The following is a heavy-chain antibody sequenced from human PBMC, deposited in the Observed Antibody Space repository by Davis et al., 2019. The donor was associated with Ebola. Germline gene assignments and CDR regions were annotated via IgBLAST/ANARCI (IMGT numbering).Heavy chain of an antibody. CDR2: LYSRGST. CDR3: AKDTSNIWFDI. CDR1: GFTVSNYY. J-gene: IGHJ3*02. D-gene: IGHD1-26*01. Sequence: GESLKISCAASGFTVSNYYMSWVRQTPGKGLEWVSTLYSRGSTYYADSVKGRFIISRDISKNTLYLQMNGLRVEDTAIYYCAKDTSNIWFDIWGQGTMVTVSS. V-gene: IGHV3-53*01.